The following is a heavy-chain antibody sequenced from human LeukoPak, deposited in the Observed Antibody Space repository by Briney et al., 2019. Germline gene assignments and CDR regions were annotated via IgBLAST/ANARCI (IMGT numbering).Heavy chain of an antibody. D-gene: IGHD2-15*01. V-gene: IGHV4-59*01. CDR2: IYYSGST. Sequence: PSETLSLTCTVSGGSISSYYWSWIRQPPGKGLEWIGYIYYSGSTNYNPSLKSRVTISVDTSKNQFSLKLSSVTAADTAVYYCARGGYCSGGSCYFCYYYYMDVWGKGTTVTISS. J-gene: IGHJ6*03. CDR1: GGSISSYY. CDR3: ARGGYCSGGSCYFCYYYYMDV.